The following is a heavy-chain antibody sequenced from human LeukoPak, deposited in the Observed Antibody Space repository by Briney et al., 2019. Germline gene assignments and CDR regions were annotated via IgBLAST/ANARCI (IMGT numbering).Heavy chain of an antibody. CDR2: ISGSGGST. V-gene: IGHV3-23*01. CDR3: ARGGGYSGYGDY. Sequence: SGGSLRLSCAASGFTFSSYAMSWVRQAPGKGLEWVSAISGSGGSTYYADSVKGRFTISRDNSKNTLYLQMNSLRAEDTAVYYCARGGGYSGYGDYWGQGTLVTVSS. J-gene: IGHJ4*02. D-gene: IGHD5-12*01. CDR1: GFTFSSYA.